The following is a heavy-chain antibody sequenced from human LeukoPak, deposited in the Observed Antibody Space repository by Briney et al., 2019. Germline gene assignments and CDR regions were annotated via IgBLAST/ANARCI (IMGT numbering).Heavy chain of an antibody. Sequence: GRSLRLSCAASGFTFSSYGMHWVRQAPGKGLEWVAVIWYDGSNKYYADSVKGRFTISRDNSKNTLYLQMNSLRAEDTAVYYCARGGLEGNGYFDLNFDYWGQGTLVTVS. CDR2: IWYDGSNK. CDR3: ARGGLEGNGYFDLNFDY. J-gene: IGHJ4*02. CDR1: GFTFSSYG. V-gene: IGHV3-33*01. D-gene: IGHD3-22*01.